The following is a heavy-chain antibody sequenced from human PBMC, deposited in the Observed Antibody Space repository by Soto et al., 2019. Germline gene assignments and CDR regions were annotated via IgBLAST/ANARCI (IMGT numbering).Heavy chain of an antibody. J-gene: IGHJ6*02. V-gene: IGHV3-33*01. Sequence: QVQLVESGGGVVQPGRSLSLSCGESGFTFSSYGIHWGRRAPGKGLEWVAVIWSDGSNKYYADSVKGRFTISRDNTKNTLYLQMNSLRAEDTAVYFCARDVLVRGIKYHAMDVWGQGTTVTVSS. CDR3: ARDVLVRGIKYHAMDV. CDR2: IWSDGSNK. D-gene: IGHD3-10*01. CDR1: GFTFSSYG.